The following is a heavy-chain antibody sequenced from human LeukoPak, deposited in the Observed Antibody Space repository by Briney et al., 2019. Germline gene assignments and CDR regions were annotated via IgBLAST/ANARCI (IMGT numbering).Heavy chain of an antibody. CDR2: ISGSGGST. Sequence: GGSLRLSCAASGFTFTNYAMTWVRQAPGKGLEWVSAISGSGGSTYYADSVKGRFTISRDNSKNALYLQMNSLRAEDTAVYYCAKDGEYSSGWPDCWGQGTLVTVSS. V-gene: IGHV3-23*01. CDR3: AKDGEYSSGWPDC. D-gene: IGHD6-25*01. CDR1: GFTFTNYA. J-gene: IGHJ4*02.